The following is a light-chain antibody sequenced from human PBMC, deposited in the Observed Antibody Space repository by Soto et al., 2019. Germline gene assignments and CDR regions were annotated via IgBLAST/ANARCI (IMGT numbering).Light chain of an antibody. CDR1: INDVGAYNY. CDR2: DVN. CDR3: SSYTSSYTLV. J-gene: IGLJ1*01. V-gene: IGLV2-14*01. Sequence: QSALTQPASVSGSPGQSITISCTGTINDVGAYNYVSWYQQRPGSAPQLILFDVNNRPSGTSNRFSGSKSGHTAYLTISALQSDDDAIYHCSSYTSSYTLVFGRGTKLTVL.